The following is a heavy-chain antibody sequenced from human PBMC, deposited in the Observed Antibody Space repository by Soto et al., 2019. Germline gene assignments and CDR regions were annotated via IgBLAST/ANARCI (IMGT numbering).Heavy chain of an antibody. Sequence: GASVKVSCKASGYTFTSYDINWVRQATGQGLEWMGWMNPNSGNTGYAQKFQGRVTMTRNTSISTAYMELSSLRSEDTAVYYCARGEGGGIVLMVYARPYYYYMDVWGKGTTVTVSS. V-gene: IGHV1-8*01. CDR3: ARGEGGGIVLMVYARPYYYYMDV. J-gene: IGHJ6*03. CDR1: GYTFTSYD. CDR2: MNPNSGNT. D-gene: IGHD2-8*01.